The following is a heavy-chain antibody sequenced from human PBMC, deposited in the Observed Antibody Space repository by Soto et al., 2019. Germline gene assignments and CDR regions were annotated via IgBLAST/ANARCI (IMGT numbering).Heavy chain of an antibody. Sequence: QVQLQESGPGLVKPSQTLSLTCTVSGGSISSGDYYWTWIRQHPGKGLEWIGYIYDSRSTYYHPSLKSRLTISVDTSKNQFSLKLSSVSAADTAVYYCARERTDATGVFGMDVWGQGTTVTVSS. J-gene: IGHJ6*02. CDR2: IYDSRST. CDR3: ARERTDATGVFGMDV. D-gene: IGHD2-15*01. V-gene: IGHV4-31*03. CDR1: GGSISSGDYY.